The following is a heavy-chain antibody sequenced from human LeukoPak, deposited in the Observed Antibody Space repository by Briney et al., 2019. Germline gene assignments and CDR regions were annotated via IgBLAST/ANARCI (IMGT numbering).Heavy chain of an antibody. CDR1: GVSINTYY. V-gene: IGHV4-59*01. CDR2: IHYSGGI. J-gene: IGHJ4*02. CDR3: ARGTVTTYYFDY. Sequence: SETLSLTCSVSGVSINTYYWSWIRQPPGKGLEWIGYIHYSGGIKYNPSLKSRVTMSVDTSTNQFSLKLTSVTAADTAVYYCARGTVTTYYFDYWGQGSLVTVPS. D-gene: IGHD4-17*01.